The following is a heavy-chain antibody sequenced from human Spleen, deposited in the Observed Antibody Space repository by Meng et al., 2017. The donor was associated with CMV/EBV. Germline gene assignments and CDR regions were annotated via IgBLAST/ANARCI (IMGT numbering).Heavy chain of an antibody. CDR1: GLTFSSYA. CDR2: ISYDGSNK. D-gene: IGHD6-13*01. CDR3: ARGSSSFWYFDL. V-gene: IGHV3-30*04. J-gene: IGHJ2*01. Sequence: CAASGLTFSSYAMSWVRQSPGKGLEWVAVISYDGSNKYYADSVKGRFTISRDNSKNTLYLQMNSLRAEDTAVYYCARGSSSFWYFDLWGRGTLVTVSS.